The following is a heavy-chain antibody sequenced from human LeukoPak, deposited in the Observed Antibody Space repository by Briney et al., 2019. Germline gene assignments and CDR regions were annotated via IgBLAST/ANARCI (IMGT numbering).Heavy chain of an antibody. Sequence: GGSLRLSCAASGFTFSSYAMSWVRQAPGKGLEWVSAISGSGGSTYYADSVKGRFTISRDNSKNTLYLQMNSLRAEDTVVYYCAKAYCGGECYKVAQQAFDIWGQGTMVTVSS. CDR3: AKAYCGGECYKVAQQAFDI. V-gene: IGHV3-23*01. CDR1: GFTFSSYA. CDR2: ISGSGGST. J-gene: IGHJ3*02. D-gene: IGHD2-21*01.